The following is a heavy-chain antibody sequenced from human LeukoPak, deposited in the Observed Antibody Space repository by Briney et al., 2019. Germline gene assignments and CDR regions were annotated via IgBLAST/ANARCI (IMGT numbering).Heavy chain of an antibody. Sequence: GGSLRFSCAASGFTFRTYWMHWVRQAPGKGLVWVAHINSVGTSTSYADSVKGRFTVPRDNAENKLYLQMNSLRADDTAVYYCARDDLSWYSGIDYWGQGTLVTVSS. CDR1: GFTFRTYW. D-gene: IGHD6-13*01. V-gene: IGHV3-74*01. CDR2: INSVGTST. CDR3: ARDDLSWYSGIDY. J-gene: IGHJ4*02.